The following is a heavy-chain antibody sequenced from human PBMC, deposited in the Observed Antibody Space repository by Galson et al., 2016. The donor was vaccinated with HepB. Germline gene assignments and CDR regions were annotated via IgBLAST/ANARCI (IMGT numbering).Heavy chain of an antibody. CDR3: ARSGIQYFWFDP. CDR2: IDHSGRT. Sequence: SETLSLTCTVSGDSISISGYYWGWIRQPPGKGLEWIGSIDHSGRTYYNPSLKSRVTISIDTSKNQFSLKVNSVTAADTAVYYCARSGIQYFWFDPWGQGTLVTVSS. J-gene: IGHJ5*02. D-gene: IGHD1-26*01. CDR1: GDSISISGYY. V-gene: IGHV4-39*01.